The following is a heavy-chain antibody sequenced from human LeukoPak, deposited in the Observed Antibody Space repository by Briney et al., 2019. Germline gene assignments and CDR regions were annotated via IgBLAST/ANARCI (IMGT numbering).Heavy chain of an antibody. CDR2: IIPILGIA. D-gene: IGHD3-22*01. CDR3: ARMPPFYDSTVTYYFDY. V-gene: IGHV1-69*04. J-gene: IGHJ4*02. Sequence: SVKVSCKASGGTFTSYAISWVRQAPAQGLEWMGRIIPILGIANYAQKFQGRVTITADKSTSTAYMELSSLRSEDTAVYYCARMPPFYDSTVTYYFDYWGQGTLVTVSS. CDR1: GGTFTSYA.